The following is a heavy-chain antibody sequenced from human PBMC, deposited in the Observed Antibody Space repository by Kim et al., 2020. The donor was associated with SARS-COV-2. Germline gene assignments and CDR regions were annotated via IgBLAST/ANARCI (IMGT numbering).Heavy chain of an antibody. J-gene: IGHJ6*02. D-gene: IGHD2-2*01. V-gene: IGHV3-23*01. CDR1: GFTFSSYA. CDR3: AKDMPRNQLPPYNMDV. Sequence: GGSLRLSCAASGFTFSSYAMSWVRQAPGKGLEWVSSISGSGYSTYYADSVKGRFTFSRDNSKNTLHLQMNSLRAEDTAVYYCAKDMPRNQLPPYNMDVWGQGTTVRVSS. CDR2: ISGSGYST.